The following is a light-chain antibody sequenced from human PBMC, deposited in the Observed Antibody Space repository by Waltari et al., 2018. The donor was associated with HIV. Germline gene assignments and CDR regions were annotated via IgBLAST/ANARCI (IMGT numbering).Light chain of an antibody. CDR3: QSFEKSRGGPWV. CDR2: GDD. J-gene: IGLJ3*02. V-gene: IGLV1-40*01. CDR1: TSNIGADSG. Sequence: QSVLTQPPSVSGAPGQTATISCTGTTSNIGADSGVHWYQQSPGRGPRLLIFGDDLRPSGVAGRVSGSRSGTAASLTMTGLQAEDEAHDYCQSFEKSRGGPWVFGGGTSLTVL.